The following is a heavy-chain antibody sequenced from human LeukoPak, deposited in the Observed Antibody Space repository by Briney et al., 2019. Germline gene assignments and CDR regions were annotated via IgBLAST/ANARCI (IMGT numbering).Heavy chain of an antibody. CDR3: ARVDRVGATAN. D-gene: IGHD1-26*01. V-gene: IGHV4-34*01. J-gene: IGHJ4*02. CDR2: INHSGST. Sequence: PSETLSLTCAVYGGSFSGYYWSWIRQPPGKGLEWIGEINHSGSTNYNPSLKSRVTISVDTSENQFSLKLSSVTAADTAVYYCARVDRVGATANWGQGTLVTVSS. CDR1: GGSFSGYY.